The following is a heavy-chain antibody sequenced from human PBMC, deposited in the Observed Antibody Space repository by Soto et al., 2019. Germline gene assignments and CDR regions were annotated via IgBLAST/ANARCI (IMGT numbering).Heavy chain of an antibody. D-gene: IGHD6-6*01. Sequence: PWRSLRLSCSASGFTVSSNYMNWVRQAPGKGLEWLSIIYSDGTTYYADSVKGRFTISRDNFKNTLYLQMNNLRAEDTAVYYCAILSNWGQGTLVTVSS. J-gene: IGHJ4*02. CDR1: GFTVSSNY. CDR3: AILSN. V-gene: IGHV3-53*01. CDR2: IYSDGTT.